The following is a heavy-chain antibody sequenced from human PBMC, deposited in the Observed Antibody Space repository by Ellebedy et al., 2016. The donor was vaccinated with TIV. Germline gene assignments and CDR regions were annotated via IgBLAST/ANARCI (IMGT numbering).Heavy chain of an antibody. CDR1: GFSFSNYE. CDR2: ISESGGATK. V-gene: IGHV3-48*03. Sequence: PGGSLRLSCATYGFSFSNYEMNWVRQAPGKGLEWVAHISESGGATKYYADSVEGRFTISRDNAKNLLYLQMNSLRAEDTAVYYCEASPWTTVTQNDYWGQGTLVTVSS. J-gene: IGHJ4*02. D-gene: IGHD4-17*01. CDR3: EASPWTTVTQNDY.